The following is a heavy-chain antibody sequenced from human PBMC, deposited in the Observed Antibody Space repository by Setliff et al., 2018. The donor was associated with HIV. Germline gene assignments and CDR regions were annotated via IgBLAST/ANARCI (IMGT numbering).Heavy chain of an antibody. CDR1: GAPISSYY. Sequence: ASETLSLTCKVSGAPISSYYWNWIRQPPGKGLEWIGYIYNSGYSNSKPSLKSRVTISLDTSKNQFSLKLSSVTAADTAVYYCARDSGYSFGFNYFDYWGQGTLVTVSS. D-gene: IGHD5-18*01. J-gene: IGHJ4*02. V-gene: IGHV4-59*01. CDR2: IYNSGYS. CDR3: ARDSGYSFGFNYFDY.